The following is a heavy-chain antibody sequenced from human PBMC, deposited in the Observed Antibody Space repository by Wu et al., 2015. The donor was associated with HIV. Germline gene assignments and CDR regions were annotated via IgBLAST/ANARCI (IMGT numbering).Heavy chain of an antibody. CDR3: ARSHDYGGSSGLDS. CDR1: GYILTSYY. V-gene: IGHV1-46*01. D-gene: IGHD4/OR15-4a*01. Sequence: QVQLVQSGAEVKTPGASVKVSCKASGYILTSYYMNWVRQAPGQGLEWMGIINPSGGSTRYAQNFQGRVTMTRDTSTNSVHMEMSSLRFDDTAVYYCARSHDYGGSSGLDSWGQGTLVTVSS. J-gene: IGHJ4*02. CDR2: INPSGGST.